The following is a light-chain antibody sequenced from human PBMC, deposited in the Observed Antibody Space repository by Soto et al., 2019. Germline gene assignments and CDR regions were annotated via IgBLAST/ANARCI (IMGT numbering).Light chain of an antibody. V-gene: IGKV1-9*01. Sequence: DIQLTQSPSFLSASVGDRVTITCRASQGISTFLAWYQQHPGTAPKRLIYDASNLQSGVPSRFSGSGSGTEFTLTISSLQPEDFAPYYCQQVNNYPLTFGVGTKVEIK. CDR1: QGISTF. CDR2: DAS. J-gene: IGKJ4*01. CDR3: QQVNNYPLT.